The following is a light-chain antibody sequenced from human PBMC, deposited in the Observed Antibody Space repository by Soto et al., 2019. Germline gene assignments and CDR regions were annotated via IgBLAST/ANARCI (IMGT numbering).Light chain of an antibody. CDR1: SSNIGAGYD. V-gene: IGLV1-40*01. CDR3: QSYDSSLRGSV. Sequence: QSALTQPPSVSGAPGQRVTISCTGSSSNIGAGYDVHWYQQLPGTAPKLLFYGNSNRPSGVPDRFSGSKSGTSASLAITGLQAEDEADYYCQSYDSSLRGSVFGGGTKLTVL. J-gene: IGLJ2*01. CDR2: GNS.